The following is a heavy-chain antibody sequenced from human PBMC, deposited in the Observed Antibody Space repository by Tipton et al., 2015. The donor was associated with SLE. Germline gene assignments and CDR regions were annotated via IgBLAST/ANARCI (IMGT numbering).Heavy chain of an antibody. CDR1: GFTFSSYA. Sequence: SLRLSCAASGFTFSSYAMHWVRQAPGKGLEWVAVISYDGSNKYYADSVKGRFTISRDNSKNTLYLPTNSLRAEDTAVYYCARGYDILTGDAFDIWGQGTMVTVSS. CDR2: ISYDGSNK. D-gene: IGHD3-9*01. V-gene: IGHV3-30*04. J-gene: IGHJ3*02. CDR3: ARGYDILTGDAFDI.